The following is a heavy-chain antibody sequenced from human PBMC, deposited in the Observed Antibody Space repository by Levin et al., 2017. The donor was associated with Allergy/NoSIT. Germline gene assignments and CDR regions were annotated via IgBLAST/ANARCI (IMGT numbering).Heavy chain of an antibody. J-gene: IGHJ4*02. Sequence: SVKVSCKASGVTSSNYAITWVRQAPGQGLEWMGGIFPVFGPASYAQKFQGRVTILADESTSTSYMELNNLGFEDTAVYYCARDGVGAANFDHWGQGTLVTVSS. CDR2: IFPVFGPA. CDR3: ARDGVGAANFDH. CDR1: GVTSSNYA. V-gene: IGHV1-69*13. D-gene: IGHD1-26*01.